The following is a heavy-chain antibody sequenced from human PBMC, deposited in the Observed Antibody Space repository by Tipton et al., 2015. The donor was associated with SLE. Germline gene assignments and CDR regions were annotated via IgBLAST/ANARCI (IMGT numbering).Heavy chain of an antibody. CDR1: GFIVSSDY. CDR3: ARVLGSYYGMDV. Sequence: SLRLSCEASGFIVSSDYMCWVRQAPGKGLEWVSVIYGGGGTYYADSVKGRFTLSRDNSKNTLYLQMNSLRVEDTAVYYCARVLGSYYGMDVWGQGTTVTVSS. J-gene: IGHJ6*02. V-gene: IGHV3-66*02. CDR2: IYGGGGT.